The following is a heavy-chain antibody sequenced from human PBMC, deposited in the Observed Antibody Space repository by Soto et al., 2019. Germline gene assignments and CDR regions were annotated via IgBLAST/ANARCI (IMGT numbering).Heavy chain of an antibody. CDR1: GDGKXRDA. V-gene: IGHV1-69*01. J-gene: IGHJ6*02. CDR2: IIPIFGTA. Sequence: SPVNRDWKSFGDGKXRDASSWLRMDPGQGLEWMGRIIPIFGTATYAQKFQGRVTITADESTSTAYMELSSLRSEDTAVYYCARGTPVDAYGMDVWGQGTTVTVSS. CDR3: ARGTPVDAYGMDV. D-gene: IGHD2-2*01.